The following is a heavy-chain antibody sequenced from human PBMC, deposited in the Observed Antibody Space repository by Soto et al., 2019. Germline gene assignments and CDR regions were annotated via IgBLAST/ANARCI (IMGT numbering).Heavy chain of an antibody. CDR1: GLTVSTNP. D-gene: IGHD3-3*01. CDR3: AKDRQSDDDVWSGYYLNYFDY. Sequence: GGSLRLSCAASGLTVSTNPMSWVRQAPGKGLEWVSVIYTGGGTHYADSVKGRFTISRDNSKNTLNLQMNSLRAEDTAVYYCAKDRQSDDDVWSGYYLNYFDYWGPGTLVTVSS. V-gene: IGHV3-66*01. J-gene: IGHJ4*02. CDR2: IYTGGGT.